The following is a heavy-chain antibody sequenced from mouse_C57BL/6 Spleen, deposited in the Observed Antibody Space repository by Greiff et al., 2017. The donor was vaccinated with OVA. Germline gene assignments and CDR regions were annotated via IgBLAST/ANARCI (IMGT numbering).Heavy chain of an antibody. CDR2: IDPSDSYT. CDR1: GYTFTSYW. CDR3: ARSGGLYDGYPFAY. Sequence: QVQLQQPGAELVRPGTSVKLSCKASGYTFTSYWMHWVKQRPGQGLEWIGVIDPSDSYTNYNQKFKGKATLTVDTSSSTAYMQLSSLTSEDSAVYYCARSGGLYDGYPFAYWGQGTLVTVSA. D-gene: IGHD2-3*01. V-gene: IGHV1-59*01. J-gene: IGHJ3*01.